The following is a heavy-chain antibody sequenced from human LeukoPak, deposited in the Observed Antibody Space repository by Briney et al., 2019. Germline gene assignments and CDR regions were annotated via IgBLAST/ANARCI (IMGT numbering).Heavy chain of an antibody. J-gene: IGHJ4*02. V-gene: IGHV3-9*01. CDR3: AKDVHSSGSRVYFDY. Sequence: GGSLRLSCAASGFTFDDYAMHWVRQAPGKGLEWVSGISWNSGSLDYADSVKGRFTISRDNAKNSLYLQMNSLRAEDTALYYCAKDVHSSGSRVYFDYWGQGTLVTVSS. D-gene: IGHD6-19*01. CDR1: GFTFDDYA. CDR2: ISWNSGSL.